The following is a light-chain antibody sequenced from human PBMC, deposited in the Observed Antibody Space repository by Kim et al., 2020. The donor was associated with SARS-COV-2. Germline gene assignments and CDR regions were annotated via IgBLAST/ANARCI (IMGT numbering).Light chain of an antibody. V-gene: IGLV3-1*01. J-gene: IGLJ1*01. Sequence: SYELTQPPSVSVSPGQTASITCSGDKLGDKYACWYQQKPGQSPVLVIYQDSKRPSGIPERFSGSNSGNTATLTISGTQAMDEADSYCQAWDSSTSYVFG. CDR1: KLGDKY. CDR3: QAWDSSTSYV. CDR2: QDS.